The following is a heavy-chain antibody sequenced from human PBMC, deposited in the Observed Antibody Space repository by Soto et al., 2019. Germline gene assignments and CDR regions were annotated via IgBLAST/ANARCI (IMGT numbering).Heavy chain of an antibody. CDR2: ITSNGGST. CDR3: VKDRELVEVTPAYYFDY. J-gene: IGHJ4*02. Sequence: VGSLRLSCSVSGFTFSSYAMHWVRQAPGKGLEYVSAITSNGGSTYYADSVKGRFTISRDNSKNTLYLQMSSLRAGDTAVYYCVKDRELVEVTPAYYFDYWGQGTLVTVSS. CDR1: GFTFSSYA. V-gene: IGHV3-64D*06. D-gene: IGHD2-21*02.